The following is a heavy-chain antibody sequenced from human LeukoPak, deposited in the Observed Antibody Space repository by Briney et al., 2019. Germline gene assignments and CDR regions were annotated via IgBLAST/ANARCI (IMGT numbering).Heavy chain of an antibody. Sequence: SETLSLTCTVSGGSISSYYWSWIRQPPGKGLEWIGYIYYSGSTNYNPSLKSRVTISVDTSKNQFSLKLSSVTAADTAVYYCAIRAGSDWYAYWGQGTLVTVSS. V-gene: IGHV4-59*01. J-gene: IGHJ4*02. CDR2: IYYSGST. CDR3: AIRAGSDWYAY. CDR1: GGSISSYY. D-gene: IGHD6-19*01.